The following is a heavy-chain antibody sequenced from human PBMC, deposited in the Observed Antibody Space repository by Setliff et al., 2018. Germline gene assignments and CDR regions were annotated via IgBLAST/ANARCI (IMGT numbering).Heavy chain of an antibody. J-gene: IGHJ3*02. CDR1: GYTLSKYY. CDR2: INPSGGLT. V-gene: IGHV1-46*03. Sequence: ASVKVSCKASGYTLSKYYMHWVRQAPGQGLEWMGIINPSGGLTKYAQKFQGRVTMTSDTSTNTVYLEVSSLRSEDTAVYYCARDRFYNSWSGTSITAPHDAFDIWGQGTMVTVSS. D-gene: IGHD3-3*01. CDR3: ARDRFYNSWSGTSITAPHDAFDI.